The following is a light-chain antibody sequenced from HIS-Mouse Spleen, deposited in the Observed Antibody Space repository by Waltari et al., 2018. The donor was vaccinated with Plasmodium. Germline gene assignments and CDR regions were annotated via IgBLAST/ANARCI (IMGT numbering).Light chain of an antibody. CDR2: EDS. CDR1: ALPKQY. Sequence: SYELTQPPSVSVSPGQTARITCSGDALPKQYASWYQQKSGQAPVLVSYEDSKRPSVIPERFSGSSSGTMATLTISGAQVEDEADYYCYSTDSSGNHRVFGGGTKLTVL. CDR3: YSTDSSGNHRV. J-gene: IGLJ3*02. V-gene: IGLV3-10*01.